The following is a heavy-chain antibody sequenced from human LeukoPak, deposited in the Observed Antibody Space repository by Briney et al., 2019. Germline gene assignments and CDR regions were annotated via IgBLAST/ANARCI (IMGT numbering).Heavy chain of an antibody. CDR3: ARVWGDFGGWFDP. J-gene: IGHJ5*02. CDR1: GGSISSTNW. Sequence: PSETLSLTCAVSGGSISSTNWWSWVRQPPGKGLEWIGEIYHSGSTNNNPSLRSRVTISVDESKNQFSLKLSSVTAADTAVYYCARVWGDFGGWFDPWGQGTGVTVSS. CDR2: IYHSGST. D-gene: IGHD2-21*02. V-gene: IGHV4-4*02.